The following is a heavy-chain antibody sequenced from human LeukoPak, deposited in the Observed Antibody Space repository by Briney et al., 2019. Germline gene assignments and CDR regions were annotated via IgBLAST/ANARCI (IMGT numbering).Heavy chain of an antibody. D-gene: IGHD1-26*01. Sequence: ASVKVSCKASGYTFTNYYMHWVRQAPGQGLEWMGMISPSGASTSYAQKLQGRVTMTRDVSTSTVYMELSSLRSEDTAVYYCARLGPRGTYYFDYWGQGTLVTVSS. J-gene: IGHJ4*02. CDR2: ISPSGAST. CDR3: ARLGPRGTYYFDY. CDR1: GYTFTNYY. V-gene: IGHV1-46*01.